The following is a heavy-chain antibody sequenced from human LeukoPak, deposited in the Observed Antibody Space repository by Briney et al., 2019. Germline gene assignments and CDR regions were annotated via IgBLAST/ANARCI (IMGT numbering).Heavy chain of an antibody. CDR1: GGSISSYY. CDR3: ARAVDYGDYRDAFDI. CDR2: IYYSGST. Sequence: SETLSLTCTVSGGSISSYYWGWIRQPPGKGLEWIGYIYYSGSTNYNPSLKSRVTISVDTSKNQFSLKLSSVTAADTAVYYCARAVDYGDYRDAFDIWGQGTMVTVSS. D-gene: IGHD4-17*01. V-gene: IGHV4-59*01. J-gene: IGHJ3*02.